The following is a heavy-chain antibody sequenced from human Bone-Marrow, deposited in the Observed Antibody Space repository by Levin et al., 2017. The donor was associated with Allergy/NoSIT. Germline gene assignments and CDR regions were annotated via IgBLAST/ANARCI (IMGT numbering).Heavy chain of an antibody. D-gene: IGHD1-26*01. V-gene: IGHV3-33*01. Sequence: GESLKISCAASGFTFSAFGMHWVRQAPGRGLEWVAVVSHDGSHRVYADSVKARFTISRDNARNSLYLQMDSLRAEDTALYYCARAGELDYADWFFDLWGRGTLVTVSS. CDR2: VSHDGSHR. J-gene: IGHJ2*01. CDR1: GFTFSAFG. CDR3: ARAGELDYADWFFDL.